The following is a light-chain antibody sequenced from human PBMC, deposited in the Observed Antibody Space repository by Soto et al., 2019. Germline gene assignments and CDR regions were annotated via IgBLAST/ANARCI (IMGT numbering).Light chain of an antibody. CDR1: ISDVGSYNL. V-gene: IGLV2-23*01. CDR3: CSYAGSSTYV. J-gene: IGLJ1*01. Sequence: SVLTQPSSLSGSPGRSITISCTGTISDVGSYNLVSWYQHHPGKAPKLMIYEGSKRPSGVSNRFSGSKSGNTASLTISGLQAEDEADYYCCSYAGSSTYVFGTGTKVTVL. CDR2: EGS.